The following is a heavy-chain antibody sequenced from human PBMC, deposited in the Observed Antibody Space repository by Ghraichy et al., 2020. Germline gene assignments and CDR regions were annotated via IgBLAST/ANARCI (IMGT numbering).Heavy chain of an antibody. V-gene: IGHV3-7*03. CDR2: IGEDGSQK. Sequence: GESLNIFCEVSGFTFSSYWMNWVRQAPGKGLEWVANIGEDGSQKYYVDSVKGRFTISRDNAKNSMYLQMNSLRAEDTAMYFCARGAVEKWGLQDCYYFDYWGPGTLFTVSS. CDR3: ARGAVEKWGLQDCYYFDY. J-gene: IGHJ4*02. CDR1: GFTFSSYW. D-gene: IGHD1-26*01.